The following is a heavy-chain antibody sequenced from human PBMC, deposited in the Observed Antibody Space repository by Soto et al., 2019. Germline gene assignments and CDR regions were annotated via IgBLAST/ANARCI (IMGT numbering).Heavy chain of an antibody. J-gene: IGHJ4*02. D-gene: IGHD3-9*01. CDR1: GGSISSSSYY. V-gene: IGHV4-39*01. CDR2: IYYSGST. Sequence: PSETLSLTCTVSGGSISSSSYYWGWIRQPPGKGLECIGSIYYSGSTYYNPSLKSRVTISVDTSKNQFSLKLSSVTAADTAGYYCARHLYDILTGYYGGFDYWGQGNLVTVX. CDR3: ARHLYDILTGYYGGFDY.